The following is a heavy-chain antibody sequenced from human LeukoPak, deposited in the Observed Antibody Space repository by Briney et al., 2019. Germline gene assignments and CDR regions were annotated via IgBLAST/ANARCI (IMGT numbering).Heavy chain of an antibody. CDR1: GGSVSSGSYY. D-gene: IGHD5-24*01. Sequence: SETLSLTCTVSGGSVSSGSYYWSWIRQPPGKGLEWIGYIYYSGSTNYNPSLKSRVTISVDTSKNQFPLKLSSVTAADTAVYYCARGGERWLQLHGYYYYYGMDVWDQGTTVTVSS. CDR2: IYYSGST. J-gene: IGHJ6*02. CDR3: ARGGERWLQLHGYYYYYGMDV. V-gene: IGHV4-61*01.